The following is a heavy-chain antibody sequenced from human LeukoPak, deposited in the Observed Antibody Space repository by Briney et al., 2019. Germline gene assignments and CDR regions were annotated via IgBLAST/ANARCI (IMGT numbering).Heavy chain of an antibody. J-gene: IGHJ4*02. CDR3: ARDSGGGKMPFDY. Sequence: SETLSLTCTVSGGSMSSYYWSWIRQPPGKGLEWIGYIYYSGTTNYNPSLKSRVTISVDTSKNQFSLKLRSVTAADTAVYYCARDSGGGKMPFDYWGQGTLVTVSS. CDR2: IYYSGTT. CDR1: GGSMSSYY. V-gene: IGHV4-59*01. D-gene: IGHD2-15*01.